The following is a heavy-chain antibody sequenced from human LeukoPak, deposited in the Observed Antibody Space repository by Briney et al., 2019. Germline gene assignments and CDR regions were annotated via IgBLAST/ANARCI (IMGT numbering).Heavy chain of an antibody. CDR2: IIPIFGTA. J-gene: IGHJ6*03. CDR3: ARMATPIVVVPAAIGEPYYYYYMDV. Sequence: SVKVSCKASGYTFTSYGISWVRQAPGQGLEWMGGIIPIFGTANYAQKFQGRVTITTDESTSTAYMELSSLRSEDTAVYYCARMATPIVVVPAAIGEPYYYYYMDVWGKGTTVTVSS. CDR1: GYTFTSYG. D-gene: IGHD2-2*02. V-gene: IGHV1-69*05.